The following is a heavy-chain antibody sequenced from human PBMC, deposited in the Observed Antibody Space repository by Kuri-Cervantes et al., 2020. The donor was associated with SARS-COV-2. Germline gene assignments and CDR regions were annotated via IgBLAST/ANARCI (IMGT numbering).Heavy chain of an antibody. CDR3: AKTVTARGFVY. V-gene: IGHV3-23*01. CDR1: GFTFSSYA. J-gene: IGHJ4*02. D-gene: IGHD2-21*02. Sequence: GGSLRLSCAASGFTFSSYAMSWVRQAPGKGLEWVSAISGSGGSTYYADSVKGRFTISRDNSKNTLYLQMNSLRAEDTAVYYRAKTVTARGFVYWGQGTLVTVSS. CDR2: ISGSGGST.